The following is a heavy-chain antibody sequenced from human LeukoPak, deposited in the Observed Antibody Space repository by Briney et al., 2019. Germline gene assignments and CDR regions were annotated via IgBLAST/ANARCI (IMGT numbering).Heavy chain of an antibody. Sequence: GGSLSLSCAASGFTFSSYAMNWVRQAPGKGLEWVSSISSSSNYIYYADSVKGRFTTSRDNAKSSLYLQMNSLRAEDTAVYYCARYYDFWSAYSDGNHYYMDVWGKGTTVTVSS. J-gene: IGHJ6*03. CDR1: GFTFSSYA. V-gene: IGHV3-21*01. CDR2: ISSSSNYI. D-gene: IGHD3-3*01. CDR3: ARYYDFWSAYSDGNHYYMDV.